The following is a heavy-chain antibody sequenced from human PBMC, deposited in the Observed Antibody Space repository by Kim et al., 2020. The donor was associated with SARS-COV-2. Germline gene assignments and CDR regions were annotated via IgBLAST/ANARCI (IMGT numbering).Heavy chain of an antibody. J-gene: IGHJ6*02. V-gene: IGHV1-8*01. D-gene: IGHD3-3*01. Sequence: ASVKVSCKASGYTFTSYDINWVRQATGQGLEWMGWMNPNSGNTGYAQKFQGRVTMTRNTSISTAYMELSSLRSEDTAVYYCARVPAAGTIFGVVIKRYYGMEVWGQGTTVTVSS. CDR1: GYTFTSYD. CDR3: ARVPAAGTIFGVVIKRYYGMEV. CDR2: MNPNSGNT.